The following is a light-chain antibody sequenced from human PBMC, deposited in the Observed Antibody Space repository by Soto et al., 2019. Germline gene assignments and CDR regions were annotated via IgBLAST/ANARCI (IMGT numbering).Light chain of an antibody. CDR2: KAT. CDR3: QQYNSYSLT. V-gene: IGKV1-5*03. J-gene: IGKJ4*01. CDR1: QSIGSW. Sequence: DIQMTQSPPTLSASVGDRVTITCRASQSIGSWLAWYQQKPGKAPELLICKATYLQSGVPSRFGGSGSGTEFTLTISSLQPDDFATYYCQQYNSYSLTFGGGTKVEIK.